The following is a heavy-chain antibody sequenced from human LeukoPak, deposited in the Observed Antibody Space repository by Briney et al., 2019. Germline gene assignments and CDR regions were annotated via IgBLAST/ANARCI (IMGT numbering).Heavy chain of an antibody. Sequence: GGSLRLSCAASGFTFDDYAMHWVRQAPGKGLEWVSAISGSGGSTYYADSVKGRFTISRDSSKNTLYLQMNSLRAEDTAVYYCAKGPPGIAVAGNFGRSPDYWGQGTLVTVSS. CDR1: GFTFDDYA. CDR2: ISGSGGST. V-gene: IGHV3-23*01. CDR3: AKGPPGIAVAGNFGRSPDY. D-gene: IGHD6-19*01. J-gene: IGHJ4*02.